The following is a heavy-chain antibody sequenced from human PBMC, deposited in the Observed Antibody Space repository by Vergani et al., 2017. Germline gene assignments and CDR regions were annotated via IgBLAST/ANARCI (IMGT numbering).Heavy chain of an antibody. CDR1: GFTFSSYA. Sequence: QVQLVESGGGVVQPGRSLRLSCAASGFTFSSYAMHWVRQAPGKGLEWVAVISYDGSNKYYADSVKGRFTISRDNSKNTLCLQMNSLRAEDTAVYYCARGASGDYVSSFDYWGQGTLVTVSS. CDR2: ISYDGSNK. D-gene: IGHD4-17*01. J-gene: IGHJ4*02. V-gene: IGHV3-30-3*01. CDR3: ARGASGDYVSSFDY.